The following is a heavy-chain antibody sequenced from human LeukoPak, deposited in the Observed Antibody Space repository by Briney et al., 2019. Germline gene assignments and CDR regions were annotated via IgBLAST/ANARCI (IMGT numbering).Heavy chain of an antibody. D-gene: IGHD3-16*01. CDR3: ARDGVGRDAFDI. Sequence: SETLSLTCTVWGGSISSSSYYWGWSRQPRGKGLEWFGSIYYSGTTYYNPSLKSRVTISVDTSNTQFSLKLSSVTAADTAVYYCARDGVGRDAFDIWGQGTMVTVSS. J-gene: IGHJ3*02. CDR1: GGSISSSSYY. CDR2: IYYSGTT. V-gene: IGHV4-39*07.